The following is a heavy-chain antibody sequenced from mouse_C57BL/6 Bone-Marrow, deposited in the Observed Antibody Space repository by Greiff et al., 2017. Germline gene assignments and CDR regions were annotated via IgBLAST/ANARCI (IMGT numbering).Heavy chain of an antibody. CDR2: IYPGDGDT. J-gene: IGHJ2*01. D-gene: IGHD1-1*01. CDR1: GYAFSSYW. V-gene: IGHV1-80*01. CDR3: ARNPLYYYGSSQYYFDY. Sequence: QVQLKQSGAELVKPGASVKISCKASGYAFSSYWMNWVKQRPGKGLEWIGQIYPGDGDTNYNGKFKGKATLTADKSSSTAYMQRSSLTSEDSAVYFCARNPLYYYGSSQYYFDYWGQGTTLTVSS.